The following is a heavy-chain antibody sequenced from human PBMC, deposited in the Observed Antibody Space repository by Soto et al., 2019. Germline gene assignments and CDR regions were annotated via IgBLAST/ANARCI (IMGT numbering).Heavy chain of an antibody. V-gene: IGHV3-15*01. D-gene: IGHD5-18*01. CDR1: GLTFRNVW. J-gene: IGHJ4*02. Sequence: NPGGSLRVYCTASGLTFRNVWMTWVRQAPGKGLEWVGRIKSKSDGETADVAAPVKARFTISRDDSKNTVFLEMNSLKSEDTALYYCAITAMINRDSSTSFDYWGRGTQVTV. CDR2: IKSKSDGETA. CDR3: AITAMINRDSSTSFDY.